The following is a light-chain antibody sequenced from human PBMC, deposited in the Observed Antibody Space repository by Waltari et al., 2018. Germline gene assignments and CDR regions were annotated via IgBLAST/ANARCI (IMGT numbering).Light chain of an antibody. CDR3: ASWDDSLNALL. J-gene: IGLJ2*01. CDR2: STN. CDR1: SSTIGTNT. V-gene: IGLV1-44*01. Sequence: QSVPTQPPSASGTPGQRVPISFSGRSSTIGTNTVNWSPQLPGTAPKLLIYSTNQWPSGVPDRFSGSKSGTSASLAISELQSEDEADYYCASWDDSLNALLFGGGTKLTVL.